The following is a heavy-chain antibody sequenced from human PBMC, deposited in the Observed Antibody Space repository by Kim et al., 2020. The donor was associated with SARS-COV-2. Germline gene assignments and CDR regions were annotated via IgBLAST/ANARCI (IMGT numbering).Heavy chain of an antibody. CDR3: ARAKPNPFDWSYYYFDY. CDR2: ISSSGSTI. V-gene: IGHV3-48*03. Sequence: GGSLRLSCAASGFTFSSYEMNWVRQAPGKGLEWVSYISSSGSTIYYADSVKGRFTISRDNAKNSLYLQMNSLRAEDTAVYYCARAKPNPFDWSYYYFDYWGQGTLVTVSS. J-gene: IGHJ4*02. CDR1: GFTFSSYE. D-gene: IGHD3-9*01.